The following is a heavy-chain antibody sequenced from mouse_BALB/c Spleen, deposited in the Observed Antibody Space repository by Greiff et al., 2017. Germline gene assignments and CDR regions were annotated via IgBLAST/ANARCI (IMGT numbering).Heavy chain of an antibody. CDR1: GFTFSSYT. CDR3: ARHDYYAMDY. Sequence: DVMLVESGGGLVQPGGSLKLSCAASGFTFSSYTMSWVRQTPEKRLEWVAYISNCGGSTYYPDTVKGRFTISRDNAKNTLYLQMSSLKSEDTAMYYCARHDYYAMDYWGQGTSVTVSS. CDR2: ISNCGGST. J-gene: IGHJ4*01. V-gene: IGHV5-12-2*01.